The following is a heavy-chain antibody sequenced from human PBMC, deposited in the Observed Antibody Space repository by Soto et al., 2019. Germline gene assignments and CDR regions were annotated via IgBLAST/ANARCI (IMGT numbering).Heavy chain of an antibody. Sequence: ASVKVSCKVSAYTLTDLSIYWVRQAPGKGLEWMGGYDPEAGETFYAQKFQDRVTMTEDTSTDTAYMELSSLRSEDTAVYYCATSSTFVAVKPPDFWGQRTLVTVSS. J-gene: IGHJ1*01. D-gene: IGHD3-16*01. V-gene: IGHV1-24*01. CDR2: YDPEAGET. CDR1: AYTLTDLS. CDR3: ATSSTFVAVKPPDF.